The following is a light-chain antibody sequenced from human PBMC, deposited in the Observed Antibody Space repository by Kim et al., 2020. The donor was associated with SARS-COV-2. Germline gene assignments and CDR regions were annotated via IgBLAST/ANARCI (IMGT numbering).Light chain of an antibody. Sequence: DIQMTQSPSSLSASVGDRVTITCRASQSISSYLNWYQQKPGKAPKLLIYAASSLETGVPSRFSGSGSGTDFTLTISSLQFEDFATYYCQQTYSSPPLFGQGTKVDIK. CDR2: AAS. CDR3: QQTYSSPPL. V-gene: IGKV1-39*01. J-gene: IGKJ2*01. CDR1: QSISSY.